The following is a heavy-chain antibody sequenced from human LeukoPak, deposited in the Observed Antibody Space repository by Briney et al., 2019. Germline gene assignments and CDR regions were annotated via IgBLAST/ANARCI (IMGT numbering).Heavy chain of an antibody. CDR1: GFTFTDYA. D-gene: IGHD1-26*01. CDR2: ISSTSSTI. V-gene: IGHV3-48*01. J-gene: IGHJ5*01. CDR3: ARDGKYSGSFDS. Sequence: GGSLRLSCATSGFTFTDYAMNWVRQAPGRGLEWVSYISSTSSTIYYAESVKGRFTISRDYAKNSVYLQMNSLRAEDTAVFYCARDGKYSGSFDSWGQGTLVTVSS.